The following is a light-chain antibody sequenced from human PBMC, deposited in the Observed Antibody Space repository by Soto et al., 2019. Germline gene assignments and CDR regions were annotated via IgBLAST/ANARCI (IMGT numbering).Light chain of an antibody. Sequence: DIQLTHSPSFLSASVGDRVTITCXASQGISSYLAWYQQKPGKAPKLLIYAASTLQSGVPSRFSGSGSGTEFTLTISSLQPEDFATYYCQQLNSYRWTFGQGTKVDIK. CDR3: QQLNSYRWT. V-gene: IGKV1-9*01. J-gene: IGKJ1*01. CDR1: QGISSY. CDR2: AAS.